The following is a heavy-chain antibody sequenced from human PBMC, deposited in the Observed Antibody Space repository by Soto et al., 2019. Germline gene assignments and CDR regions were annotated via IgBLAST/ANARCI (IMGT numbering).Heavy chain of an antibody. CDR3: ARVSVVVVPAAIWEFAP. V-gene: IGHV3-33*01. CDR2: IWYDGSNK. CDR1: GFTFSSYG. D-gene: IGHD2-2*02. Sequence: QVQLVESGGGVVQPGRSLRLSCAASGFTFSSYGMHWVRQAPGKGLEWVAVIWYDGSNKYYADSVKGRFTISRDNSKNTLYLQMNSLRAEDTAVYYCARVSVVVVPAAIWEFAPWGQGTLVTVSS. J-gene: IGHJ5*02.